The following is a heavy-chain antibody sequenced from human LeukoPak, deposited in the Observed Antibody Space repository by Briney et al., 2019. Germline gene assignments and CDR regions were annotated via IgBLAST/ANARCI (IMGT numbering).Heavy chain of an antibody. CDR2: ISGSGGSI. V-gene: IGHV3-23*01. CDR1: GFPFSTYA. CDR3: AKAKYRSGWYYFDY. J-gene: IGHJ4*02. Sequence: QAGGSLRLSCAASGFPFSTYAMTWVRQAPGKGLECVSYISGSGGSIYYADSVKGRFTISKDNSKNTLYLQMNSLRDEDTAVYYCAKAKYRSGWYYFDYWGQGALVTVSS. D-gene: IGHD6-19*01.